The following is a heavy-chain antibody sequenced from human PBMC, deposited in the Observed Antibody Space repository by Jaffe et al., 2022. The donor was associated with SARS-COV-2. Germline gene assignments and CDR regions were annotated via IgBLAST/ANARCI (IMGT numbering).Heavy chain of an antibody. V-gene: IGHV4-39*01. CDR3: ARRNYYGSGSYYNGGGVYYFDY. D-gene: IGHD3-10*01. Sequence: QLQLQESGPGLVKPSETLSLTCTVSGGSISSSSYYWGWIRQPPGKGLEWIGSIYYSGSTYYNPSLKSRVTISVDTSKNQFSLKLSSVTAADTAVYYCARRNYYGSGSYYNGGGVYYFDYWGQGTLVTVSS. J-gene: IGHJ4*02. CDR1: GGSISSSSYY. CDR2: IYYSGST.